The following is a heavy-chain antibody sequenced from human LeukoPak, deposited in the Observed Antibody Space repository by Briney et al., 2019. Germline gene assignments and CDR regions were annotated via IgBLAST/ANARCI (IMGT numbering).Heavy chain of an antibody. V-gene: IGHV3-21*01. D-gene: IGHD3-22*01. J-gene: IGHJ4*02. CDR2: ISSSGSYI. CDR1: GFTISSYW. Sequence: GGSLSLSCAAAGFTISSYWMSWVRQAPGKGLEWVSSISSSGSYIYYADSVKGRFTISRDNAKNSLYLQMNSLRAEDTAVYYCARGMIVVVYNFDYWGQGTLVTVSS. CDR3: ARGMIVVVYNFDY.